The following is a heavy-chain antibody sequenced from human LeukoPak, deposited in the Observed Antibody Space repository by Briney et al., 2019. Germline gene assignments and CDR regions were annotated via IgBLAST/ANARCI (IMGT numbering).Heavy chain of an antibody. Sequence: GGSLRLSCAASGFTFSSYAMSWVRQAPGKGLEWVSALSGSGGSTYYADSVKGRFTISRDNSKNPLYLQMNSLRAEDTAVYYCTTTVTTSYYFDYWGQGTLVTVSS. J-gene: IGHJ4*02. D-gene: IGHD4-11*01. CDR2: LSGSGGST. CDR1: GFTFSSYA. CDR3: TTTVTTSYYFDY. V-gene: IGHV3-23*01.